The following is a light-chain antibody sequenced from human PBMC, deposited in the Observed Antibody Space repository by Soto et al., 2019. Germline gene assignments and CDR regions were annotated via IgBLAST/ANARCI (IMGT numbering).Light chain of an antibody. CDR3: QQYGSSPT. J-gene: IGKJ3*01. CDR1: QIVGGDT. CDR2: GAS. Sequence: DIALTQSPGPLSLSPGERATLSCRASQIVGGDTLAWFQQRPGQAPRLVIYGASNRAAGIPDRCSGSGSGTDFTLTVSRLEPEDFAVYYCQQYGSSPTLGPGTKVDIK. V-gene: IGKV3-20*01.